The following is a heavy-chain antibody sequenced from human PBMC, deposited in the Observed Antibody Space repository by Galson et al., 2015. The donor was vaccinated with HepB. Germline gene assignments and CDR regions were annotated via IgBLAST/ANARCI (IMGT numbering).Heavy chain of an antibody. D-gene: IGHD6-13*01. J-gene: IGHJ4*02. CDR3: ARSRAAAAFEFDY. Sequence: SVKVSCKASGGTFSSYAISWVRQAPGQGLEWMGGIIPIFGTANYAQKFQGRVTITADESTSTAYMELSSLRSEDTAVYYCARSRAAAAFEFDYWGQGTLVTVSS. V-gene: IGHV1-69*13. CDR2: IIPIFGTA. CDR1: GGTFSSYA.